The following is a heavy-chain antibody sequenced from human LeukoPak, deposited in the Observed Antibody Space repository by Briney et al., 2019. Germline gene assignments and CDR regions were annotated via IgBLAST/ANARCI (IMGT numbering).Heavy chain of an antibody. CDR2: IYHSGST. J-gene: IGHJ4*02. V-gene: IGHV4-38-2*02. CDR1: GYSISSGYY. D-gene: IGHD6-19*01. CDR3: ACRPTIAVSDY. Sequence: SETLSLTCTVSGYSISSGYYWGWIRQPPGKGLEWIGSIYHSGSTYYNPSLKSRVTISVDKSKNQFSLKLSSVTAADTAVYYCACRPTIAVSDYWGQGTLVTVSS.